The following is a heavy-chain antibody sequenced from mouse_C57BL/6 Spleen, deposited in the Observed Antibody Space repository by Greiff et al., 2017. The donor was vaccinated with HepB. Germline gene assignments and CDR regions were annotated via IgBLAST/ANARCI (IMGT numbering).Heavy chain of an antibody. J-gene: IGHJ2*01. D-gene: IGHD1-1*01. CDR2: INPSSGYT. CDR1: GYTFTSYT. V-gene: IGHV1-4*01. Sequence: VQLQESGAELARPGASVKMSCKASGYTFTSYTMHWVKQRPGQGLEWIGYINPSSGYTKYNQKFKDKATLTADKSSSTAYMQLSSLTSEDSAVYYCARRCGFTTVVGDYFDYWGQGTTLTVSS. CDR3: ARRCGFTTVVGDYFDY.